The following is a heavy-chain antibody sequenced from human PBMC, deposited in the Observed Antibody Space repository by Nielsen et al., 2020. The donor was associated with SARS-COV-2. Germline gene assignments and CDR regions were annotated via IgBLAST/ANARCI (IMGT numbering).Heavy chain of an antibody. CDR2: IKSNAYGATT. D-gene: IGHD1-1*01. V-gene: IGHV3-49*04. CDR3: TRRGWNGDYYSMDV. CDR1: GFTFTSYA. Sequence: GESLKISCTTSGFTFTSYAMTWVRQAPGKGLEWVGFIKSNAYGATTEYAASVQGRFTISRDDSKSIAYLQMSSLKTEDTAVYYCTRRGWNGDYYSMDVWGQGTTVTVSS. J-gene: IGHJ6*02.